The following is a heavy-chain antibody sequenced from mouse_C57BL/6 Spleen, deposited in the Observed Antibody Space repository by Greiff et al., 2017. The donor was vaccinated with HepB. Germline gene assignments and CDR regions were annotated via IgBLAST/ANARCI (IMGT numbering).Heavy chain of an antibody. CDR2: INPNNGGT. D-gene: IGHD2-2*01. V-gene: IGHV1-26*01. J-gene: IGHJ2*01. CDR3: ARYGYSYYFDY. CDR1: GYTFTDYY. Sequence: EVQLQQSGPELVKPGASVKISCKASGYTFTDYYMNWVKQSHGKSLEWIGDINPNNGGTSYNQKFKGKATLTVDKSSSTAYMELRSLTSEDSAVYYCARYGYSYYFDYWGQGTTLTVSS.